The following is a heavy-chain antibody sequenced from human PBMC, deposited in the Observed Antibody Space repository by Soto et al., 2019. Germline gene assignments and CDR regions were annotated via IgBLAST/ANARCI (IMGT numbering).Heavy chain of an antibody. CDR1: GDSFSSYW. D-gene: IGHD3-22*01. Sequence: PGGSPKISCKVSGDSFSSYWIGWVCQMHGKGLGWVGIMYVGDSDSRYSPPFQGQGTTSADKSTSTAYLQWSSLKTAETAMYYCATPLYDSSGYYYYHYGMDVWGQGTTVTVSS. CDR3: ATPLYDSSGYYYYHYGMDV. V-gene: IGHV5-51*01. CDR2: MYVGDSDS. J-gene: IGHJ6*02.